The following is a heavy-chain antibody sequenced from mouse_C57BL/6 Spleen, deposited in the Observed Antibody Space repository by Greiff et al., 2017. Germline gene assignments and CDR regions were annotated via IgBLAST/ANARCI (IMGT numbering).Heavy chain of an antibody. V-gene: IGHV1-9*01. CDR2: ILPGSGSP. Sequence: QVQLKESGAELMKPGASVKLSCKATGYTFTGYWIEWVKQRPGHGLEWIGEILPGSGSPNSNEKFKGKATFTADTSSNTAYMQLSSLTTKDSAIYFCARSRYSNFFAYWGQGTLVTVSA. CDR3: ARSRYSNFFAY. J-gene: IGHJ3*01. CDR1: GYTFTGYW. D-gene: IGHD2-5*01.